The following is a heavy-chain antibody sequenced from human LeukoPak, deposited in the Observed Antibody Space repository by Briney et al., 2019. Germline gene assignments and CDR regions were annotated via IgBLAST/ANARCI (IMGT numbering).Heavy chain of an antibody. CDR1: GYTFTGYY. CDR2: INPNSGGT. V-gene: IGHV1-2*06. J-gene: IGHJ4*02. D-gene: IGHD6-13*01. CDR3: AMIASSWYQFDY. Sequence: ASVKVSCKASGYTFTGYYMHWVRQAPGQGLEWVGRINPNSGGTNYAQKFQGRVTMTRDTSISTAYMELSRLRSDDTAVYYCAMIASSWYQFDYWGQGTLVTVSS.